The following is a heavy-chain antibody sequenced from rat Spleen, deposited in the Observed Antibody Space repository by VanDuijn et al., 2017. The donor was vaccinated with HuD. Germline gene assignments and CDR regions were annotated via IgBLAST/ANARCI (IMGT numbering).Heavy chain of an antibody. CDR1: SYSITSSYG. J-gene: IGHJ2*01. V-gene: IGHV3-3*01. Sequence: EEQLQESGPGLVKPSQSLSLTCSVTSYSITSSYGWNWIRKFPGNKLEWMGYINSAGSTNYNPSLKSRISITRDTSKNQFFLQVNSVTTEDTATYYCARDNNYKAYWGQGVMVTVSS. D-gene: IGHD1-10*01. CDR3: ARDNNYKAY. CDR2: INSAGST.